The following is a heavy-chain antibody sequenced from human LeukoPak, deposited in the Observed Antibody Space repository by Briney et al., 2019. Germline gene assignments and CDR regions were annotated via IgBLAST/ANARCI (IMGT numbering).Heavy chain of an antibody. CDR2: ISSSSSTI. CDR1: RFTFSSYS. Sequence: LPGGSLRLSCAASRFTFSSYSMNWVRQAPGKGLEWVSYISSSSSTIYYADSVKGRFTISRDNAKNSLYLQMNSLRAEDTAVYYCATSAHIVVVPAAVYWGQGTLVTVSS. D-gene: IGHD2-2*01. V-gene: IGHV3-48*01. CDR3: ATSAHIVVVPAAVY. J-gene: IGHJ4*02.